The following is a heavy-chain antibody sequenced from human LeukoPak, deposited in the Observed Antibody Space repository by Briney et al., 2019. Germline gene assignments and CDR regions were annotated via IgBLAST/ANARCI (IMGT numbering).Heavy chain of an antibody. D-gene: IGHD1-26*01. CDR1: GGSISSYY. Sequence: SETLSFTCTVSGGSISSYYWSWIRQPPGKGLEWIGYIYYSGSTNYNPSLKSRVTISVDTSKNQFSLKLSSVTAADTAVYYCARENSGSYREFDYWGQGTLVTVSS. J-gene: IGHJ4*02. CDR3: ARENSGSYREFDY. V-gene: IGHV4-59*12. CDR2: IYYSGST.